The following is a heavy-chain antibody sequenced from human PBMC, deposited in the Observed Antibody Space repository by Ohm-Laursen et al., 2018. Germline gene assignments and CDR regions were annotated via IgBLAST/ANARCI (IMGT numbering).Heavy chain of an antibody. J-gene: IGHJ6*02. CDR1: GFTFSNYY. CDR3: GRGWSGVDV. CDR2: IRPDGSER. V-gene: IGHV3-7*01. Sequence: GSLRLSCAASGFTFSNYYMNWVRQAPGKGLEWVANIRPDGSERYYVDSVKGRFTIARDNAKSSLYLEMNSLRDEDTAVYYCGRGWSGVDVWGQGTTVTVSS.